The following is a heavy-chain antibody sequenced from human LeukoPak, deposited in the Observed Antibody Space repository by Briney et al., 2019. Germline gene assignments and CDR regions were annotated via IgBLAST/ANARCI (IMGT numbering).Heavy chain of an antibody. CDR2: IKQDGSEK. CDR1: GFTFSTYR. J-gene: IGHJ4*02. V-gene: IGHV3-7*01. D-gene: IGHD3-10*01. CDR3: AAQYYYGSGSYSDY. Sequence: GGSLRLSCAASGFTFSTYRMSWVCQAPGKGLEWVANIKQDGSEKYYVDSVKGRFTISRDNAKNSLYLQMNSLRAEDTAVYYCAAQYYYGSGSYSDYWGQGTLVTVSS.